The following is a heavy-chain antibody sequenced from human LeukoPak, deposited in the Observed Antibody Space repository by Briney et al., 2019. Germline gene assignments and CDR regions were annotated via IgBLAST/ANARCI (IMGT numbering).Heavy chain of an antibody. CDR1: GYTFTSYA. J-gene: IGHJ4*02. CDR3: ARDQGGYDCELNY. CDR2: INAGNGNT. V-gene: IGHV1-3*01. Sequence: ASVKVSCKASGYTFTSYAMHWVRQAPGQRLEWMGWINAGNGNTKYSQKFQGRVTITRDTSASTAYMELSSLRSEDTAVYYCARDQGGYDCELNYWGQGTLVTVSS. D-gene: IGHD5-12*01.